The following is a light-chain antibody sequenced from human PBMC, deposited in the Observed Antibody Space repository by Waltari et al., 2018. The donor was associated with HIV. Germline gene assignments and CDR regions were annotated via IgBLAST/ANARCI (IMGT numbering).Light chain of an antibody. J-gene: IGKJ2*01. CDR2: AAS. V-gene: IGKV1-39*01. Sequence: DIQMTQSPSSLSASVGDRVTITCRASQSISNHLNWYQQKPGKAPKLLIYAASSLQSGVPSRFSGSGSGTDFTLTISSQQPEDFATYYCQQSYSSPQTFGQGTKLEIK. CDR3: QQSYSSPQT. CDR1: QSISNH.